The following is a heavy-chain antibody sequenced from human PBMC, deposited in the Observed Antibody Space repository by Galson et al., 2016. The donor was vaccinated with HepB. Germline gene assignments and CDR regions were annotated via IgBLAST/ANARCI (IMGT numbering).Heavy chain of an antibody. Sequence: ETLSLTCTVSGGSITSYYWSWVRQPPGKGLEWIGYVSNSGSTNYMPSLKSRVTISVDTSRSQISLKLISVTAADTAVYYYARHGRSGSPYASRGVFISGLDYWGQGSLVTVSS. CDR3: ARHGRSGSPYASRGVFISGLDY. D-gene: IGHD1-26*01. V-gene: IGHV4-59*08. J-gene: IGHJ4*02. CDR2: VSNSGST. CDR1: GGSITSYY.